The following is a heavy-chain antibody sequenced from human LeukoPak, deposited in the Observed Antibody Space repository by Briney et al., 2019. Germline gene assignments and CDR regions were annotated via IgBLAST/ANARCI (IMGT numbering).Heavy chain of an antibody. CDR3: ARAGSGSRDYFDY. J-gene: IGHJ4*02. V-gene: IGHV4-38-2*01. D-gene: IGHD2-15*01. CDR1: GYSISNGYY. CDR2: IYHSGSS. Sequence: PETLSLTCAVSGYSISNGYYWGWIRQPPGKGLEWIGSIYHSGSSYYNPSLRSRGSFSVDTSKNHFSLKLTSVIAVDTAVYYCARAGSGSRDYFDYWGQGTLVTVSS.